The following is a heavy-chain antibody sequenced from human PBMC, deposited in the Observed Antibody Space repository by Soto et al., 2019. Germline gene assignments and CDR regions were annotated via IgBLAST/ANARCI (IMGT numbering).Heavy chain of an antibody. CDR3: ARGGRGSDY. Sequence: EVQLLESGGGLVQPGGSLRLSCAASGFTFSSYWMHWVRQAPGKGLVWVSHINIDGSTTNYAGSVKGRFTISRDNAKNTLYLQMNSLRDEDTAVYYCARGGRGSDYWGQGTLVTVSS. V-gene: IGHV3-74*01. J-gene: IGHJ4*02. D-gene: IGHD3-10*01. CDR1: GFTFSSYW. CDR2: INIDGSTT.